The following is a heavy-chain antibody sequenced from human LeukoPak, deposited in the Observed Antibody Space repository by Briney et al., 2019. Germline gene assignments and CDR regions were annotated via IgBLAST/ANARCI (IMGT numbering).Heavy chain of an antibody. CDR2: ISGSGGST. V-gene: IGHV3-23*01. CDR3: ARKGYFGDQPLDY. CDR1: GFTFSSYG. J-gene: IGHJ4*02. D-gene: IGHD2-15*01. Sequence: LPGGSLRLSCAASGFTFSSYGMSWVRQAPGKGLEWVSAISGSGGSTYYADSVKGRFTISRDNAKKSLYLQMNSLRAEDTAVYYCARKGYFGDQPLDYWGQGTLVTVSS.